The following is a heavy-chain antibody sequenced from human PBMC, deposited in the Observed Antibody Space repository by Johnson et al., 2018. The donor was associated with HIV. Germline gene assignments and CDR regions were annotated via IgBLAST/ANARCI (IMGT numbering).Heavy chain of an antibody. CDR1: GFSVSNTY. CDR2: IYSGGST. D-gene: IGHD6-13*01. Sequence: VQLVESGGGLVQPGGSLRLSCGASGFSVSNTYMNWVRQAPGKGLEWVSVIYSGGSTYYAASVRGRFTISRDNSKNTLYLQMSSLRAEDTAMYYCARDGESQQLPLGDAFDVWGQGTMVTVSS. J-gene: IGHJ3*01. V-gene: IGHV3-66*01. CDR3: ARDGESQQLPLGDAFDV.